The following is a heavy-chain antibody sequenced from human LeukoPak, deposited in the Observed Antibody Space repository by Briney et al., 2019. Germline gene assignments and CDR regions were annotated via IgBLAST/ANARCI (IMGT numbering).Heavy chain of an antibody. D-gene: IGHD6-13*01. J-gene: IGHJ4*02. Sequence: PSETLSLTCAVYGGSFSGYYWSWIRQPPGKGLEWIGEINHSGSTNYSPSLKSRVTISVDTSKNQFSLKLSSVTAADTAVYYCARGSSSDWYGAPFDYWGQGTLVTVSS. CDR3: ARGSSSDWYGAPFDY. CDR1: GGSFSGYY. CDR2: INHSGST. V-gene: IGHV4-34*01.